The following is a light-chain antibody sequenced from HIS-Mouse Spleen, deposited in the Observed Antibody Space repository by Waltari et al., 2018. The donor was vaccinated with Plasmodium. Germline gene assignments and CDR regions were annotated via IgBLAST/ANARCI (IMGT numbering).Light chain of an antibody. J-gene: IGKJ2*01. CDR3: QQYYSTPYT. CDR2: CAS. V-gene: IGKV4-1*01. Sequence: DIVMTQSPDSLAVSLGERATINCKSSQSVLYSSNNKNYLAWYQQKPGQPPKLFCYCASTRESGVPDRFSGVGSGTDVTLPISSLQAEYVAVYYCQQYYSTPYTFGQGTKLEIK. CDR1: QSVLYSSNNKNY.